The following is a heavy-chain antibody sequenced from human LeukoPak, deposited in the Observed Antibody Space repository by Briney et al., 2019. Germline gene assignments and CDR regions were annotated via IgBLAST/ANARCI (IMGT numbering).Heavy chain of an antibody. CDR2: IKHDGSET. D-gene: IGHD4-17*01. V-gene: IGHV3-7*03. CDR3: ARIGRDYGDYFDS. J-gene: IGHJ4*02. Sequence: PGGSLRLSCAASGFTFTTFWMTWLRQAPGKGPEWVANIKHDGSETDYLDSVKSRFTISRDNAKNSLYLQMNNLRAEDTAVYYCARIGRDYGDYFDSWGQGTLVTVSS. CDR1: GFTFTTFW.